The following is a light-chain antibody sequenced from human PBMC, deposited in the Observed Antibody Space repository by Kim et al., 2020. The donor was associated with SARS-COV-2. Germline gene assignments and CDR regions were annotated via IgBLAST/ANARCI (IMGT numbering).Light chain of an antibody. CDR2: DAS. J-gene: IGKJ2*01. CDR3: QQYASAPDT. V-gene: IGKV3-20*01. CDR1: PSLGSRS. Sequence: EIVLTQSPDTLSLSPGQRATLSCRASPSLGSRSLAWYQHKPGQAPRLLIFDASSRATGIPDRFSGSGSGTDFTLTISRLEPEDFAVYYCQQYASAPDTFGPGTKLEI.